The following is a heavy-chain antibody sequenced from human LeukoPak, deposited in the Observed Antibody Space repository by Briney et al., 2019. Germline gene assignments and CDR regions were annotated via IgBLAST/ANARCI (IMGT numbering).Heavy chain of an antibody. D-gene: IGHD3-22*01. V-gene: IGHV1-46*03. CDR2: INPSGGST. CDR3: ARQYYDSSGYLTFDY. J-gene: IGHJ4*02. CDR1: GYTFTSYY. Sequence: ASVKVSCKASGYTFTSYYMHWVRQAPGQGLEWMGIINPSGGSTSYAQKCQGRVTMTRDTSTSTVYMELSSLRSEDTAVYYCARQYYDSSGYLTFDYWGQGTLVTVSS.